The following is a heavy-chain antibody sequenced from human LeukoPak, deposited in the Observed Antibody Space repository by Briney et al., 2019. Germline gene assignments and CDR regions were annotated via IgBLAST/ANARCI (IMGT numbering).Heavy chain of an antibody. CDR1: GFTVTNNY. D-gene: IGHD3-3*01. CDR3: AKEHGPLRFLDYGMDV. V-gene: IGHV3-23*01. CDR2: ISGSGGST. Sequence: GGSLRLSCVVSGFTVTNNYMSWVRQAPGKGLEWVSAISGSGGSTYYADSVKGRFTISRDNSKNTLYLQMNSLRAEDTAVYYCAKEHGPLRFLDYGMDVWGQGTTVTVSS. J-gene: IGHJ6*02.